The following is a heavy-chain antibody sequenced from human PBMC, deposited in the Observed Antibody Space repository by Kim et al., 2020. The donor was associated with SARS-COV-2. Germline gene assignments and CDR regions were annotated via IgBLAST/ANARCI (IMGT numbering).Heavy chain of an antibody. CDR1: GGSISSYY. Sequence: SETLSLTCTVSGGSISSYYWSWIRQPPGKGLEWIGYIYYSGSTNYNPSLQSRVTISVDTSKNQFSLKLSSVTAADTAVYYRARLVVVARNIAWFDPWGQGTLVTVSS. V-gene: IGHV4-59*08. J-gene: IGHJ5*02. CDR3: ARLVVVARNIAWFDP. CDR2: IYYSGST. D-gene: IGHD2-15*01.